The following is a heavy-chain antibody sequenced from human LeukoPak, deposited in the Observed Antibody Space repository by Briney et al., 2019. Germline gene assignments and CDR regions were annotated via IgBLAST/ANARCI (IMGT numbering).Heavy chain of an antibody. J-gene: IGHJ4*02. Sequence: PSETLSLTCTVSGGSIGSYYWSWIRQPPGKGLEWIGYIYYSGSTYYNPSLKSRVTISVDTSKNQFSLKLSSVTAADTAVYYCARNYGSGSYYGYWGQGTLVTVSS. CDR2: IYYSGST. D-gene: IGHD3-10*01. CDR3: ARNYGSGSYYGY. CDR1: GGSIGSYY. V-gene: IGHV4-59*08.